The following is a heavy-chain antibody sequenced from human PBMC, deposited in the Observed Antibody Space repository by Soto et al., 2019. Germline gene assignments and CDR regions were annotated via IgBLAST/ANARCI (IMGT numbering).Heavy chain of an antibody. CDR3: AREDSIIIPAVSDF. Sequence: PVGTLILSCTVSGFAFNNYGINWVRPAPGKGLEWVSSISKSDYTYYSDSVKGRFTISRDNAKNSVSLQMNTLRVEDTAVYYCAREDSIIIPAVSDFWGQGTLVTVSA. CDR1: GFAFNNYG. D-gene: IGHD2-2*01. V-gene: IGHV3-21*01. J-gene: IGHJ4*02. CDR2: ISKSDYT.